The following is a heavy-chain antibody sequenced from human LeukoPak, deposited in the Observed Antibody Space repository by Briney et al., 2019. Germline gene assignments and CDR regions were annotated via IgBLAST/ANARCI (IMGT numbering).Heavy chain of an antibody. V-gene: IGHV4-30-4*01. CDR3: AREGVQLWLGYFDY. J-gene: IGHJ4*02. D-gene: IGHD5-18*01. CDR1: GVSISSGDYY. CDR2: IYSSGST. Sequence: SETLSLTCTVSGVSISSGDYYWSWIRQPPGKGLEWIGYIYSSGSTYYNPSLESRVTMSLDTSNNQFSLKLSSVTAADTAVYYCAREGVQLWLGYFDYWGQGTLVTVSS.